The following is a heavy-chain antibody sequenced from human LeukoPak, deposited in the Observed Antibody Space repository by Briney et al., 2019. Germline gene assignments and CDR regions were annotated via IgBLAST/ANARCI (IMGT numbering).Heavy chain of an antibody. V-gene: IGHV4-59*08. J-gene: IGHJ2*01. CDR1: GGSISSYY. D-gene: IGHD5-18*01. CDR3: ARVGYSYGLYWYFHL. CDR2: IYYSGST. Sequence: SETLSLTCTVSGGSISSYYWSWIRHPPGKGLEWIGYIYYSGSTNYNPSLKSRVTISVDTSKNQFSLKLSSVTAADTAVYYCARVGYSYGLYWYFHLWGRGTLVTVSS.